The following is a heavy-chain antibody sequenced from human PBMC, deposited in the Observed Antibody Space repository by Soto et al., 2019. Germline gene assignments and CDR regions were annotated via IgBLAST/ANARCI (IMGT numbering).Heavy chain of an antibody. CDR3: ALVSDSSGYLEIDY. V-gene: IGHV1-69*01. J-gene: IGHJ4*02. CDR1: GGTFSSYA. Sequence: QVQLVQSGAEVKKPGSSVKVSCKASGGTFSSYAISWVRQAPGQGLEWMGGIIPIFGTANYAQKFQGRVTITADESTSTAYMELSRLRSEDTAVYYCALVSDSSGYLEIDYWGQGTLVTVSS. D-gene: IGHD3-22*01. CDR2: IIPIFGTA.